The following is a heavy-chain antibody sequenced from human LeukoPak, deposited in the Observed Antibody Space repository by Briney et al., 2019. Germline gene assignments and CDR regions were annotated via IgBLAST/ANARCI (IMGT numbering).Heavy chain of an antibody. D-gene: IGHD6-19*01. CDR2: INHSGGT. CDR3: ARGYSSGWYGLRVFDY. CDR1: GGSFSGYY. V-gene: IGHV4-34*01. J-gene: IGHJ4*02. Sequence: PSETLSLTCAVYGGSFSGYYWSWIRQPPGKGLEWIGEINHSGGTNYNPSLKSRVTISVDTSKNQFSLKLSSVTAADTAVYYCARGYSSGWYGLRVFDYWGQGTLVTVSS.